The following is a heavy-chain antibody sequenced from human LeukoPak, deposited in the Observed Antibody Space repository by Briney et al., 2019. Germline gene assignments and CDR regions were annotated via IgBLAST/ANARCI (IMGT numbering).Heavy chain of an antibody. D-gene: IGHD3-22*01. Sequence: GGSLRPSCEASGFTFRRFAMSWVRQAPGEAPTWVARISSDGTSAVYADSVRGRFTVSRDNAKSTMFLQMDSLRAEDTAVYYCVRLTFYEGRGHYPDHWGQGTLVTVSS. J-gene: IGHJ4*02. CDR1: GFTFRRFA. V-gene: IGHV3-74*01. CDR2: ISSDGTSA. CDR3: VRLTFYEGRGHYPDH.